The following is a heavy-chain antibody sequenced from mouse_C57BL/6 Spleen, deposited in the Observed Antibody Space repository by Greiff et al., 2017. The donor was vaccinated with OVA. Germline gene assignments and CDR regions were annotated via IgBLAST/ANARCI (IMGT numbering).Heavy chain of an antibody. J-gene: IGHJ3*01. Sequence: QVQLQQSGPELVKPGASVKISCKASGYAFSSSWMNWVKQRPGKGLEWIGRIYPGDGDTNYNGKFKGKATLTADNSSSTAYMQLRSLTSEDSAVYFSARPYGNPFACWGKGTLVTVSA. CDR2: IYPGDGDT. D-gene: IGHD2-1*01. CDR3: ARPYGNPFAC. CDR1: GYAFSSSW. V-gene: IGHV1-82*01.